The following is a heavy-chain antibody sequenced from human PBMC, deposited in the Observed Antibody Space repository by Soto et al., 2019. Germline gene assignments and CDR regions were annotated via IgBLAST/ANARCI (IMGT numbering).Heavy chain of an antibody. CDR2: INPNSGGT. Sequence: EASVKVSCKASGYTFTGYYMHWVRQAPGQGLEWMGWINPNSGGTNYAQKFQGRVTMTRDTSISTAYMELSRLRSDDTAVYYCARDSYDFWGGAGGMDVWGQGTTVTVSS. D-gene: IGHD3-3*01. CDR1: GYTFTGYY. CDR3: ARDSYDFWGGAGGMDV. J-gene: IGHJ6*02. V-gene: IGHV1-2*02.